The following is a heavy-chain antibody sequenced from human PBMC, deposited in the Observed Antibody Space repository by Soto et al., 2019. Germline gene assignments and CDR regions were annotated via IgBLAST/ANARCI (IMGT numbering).Heavy chain of an antibody. Sequence: QLQLQESGSRLVKPSQTLSLTCAVSGGSISSGGYSWSWIRQPPGKGLGWIGYIYYSGYTYSNPSLKRRVTISVDRSKNQVSLKLSSVTAADTAVYYCARAHYGDYGYGMDVWGQETTVTVSS. V-gene: IGHV4-30-2*01. D-gene: IGHD4-17*01. CDR1: GGSISSGGYS. J-gene: IGHJ6*02. CDR2: IYYSGYT. CDR3: ARAHYGDYGYGMDV.